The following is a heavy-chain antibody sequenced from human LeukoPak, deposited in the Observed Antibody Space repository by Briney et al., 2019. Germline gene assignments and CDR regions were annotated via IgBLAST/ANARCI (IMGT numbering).Heavy chain of an antibody. Sequence: GGSLRLSCAASGFTFSNYDMHWVRQAPGKGLEWVSAISGSGGSTYYADSVKGRFTISRDNSKNTLYLQMNSLRAEDTAVYYCAKDNDNYGSGSYYTYFDYWGQGTLVTVSS. CDR2: ISGSGGST. V-gene: IGHV3-23*01. D-gene: IGHD3-10*01. CDR3: AKDNDNYGSGSYYTYFDY. CDR1: GFTFSNYD. J-gene: IGHJ4*02.